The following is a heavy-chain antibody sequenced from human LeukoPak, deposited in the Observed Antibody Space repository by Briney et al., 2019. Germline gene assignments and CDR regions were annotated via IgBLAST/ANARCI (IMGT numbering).Heavy chain of an antibody. Sequence: PSETLSPTCAVYGGSFSGYYWSWIRQPPGKGLEWIGEINHSGSTNYNPSLKSRVTISVDTSKNQFSLKLSSVTAADTAVYYCARQNSGSYYCLDYWGQGTLVTVSS. CDR2: INHSGST. D-gene: IGHD1-26*01. V-gene: IGHV4-34*01. CDR1: GGSFSGYY. CDR3: ARQNSGSYYCLDY. J-gene: IGHJ4*02.